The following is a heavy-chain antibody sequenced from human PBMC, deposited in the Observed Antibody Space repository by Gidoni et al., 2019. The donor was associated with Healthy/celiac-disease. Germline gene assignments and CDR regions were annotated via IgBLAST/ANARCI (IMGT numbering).Heavy chain of an antibody. D-gene: IGHD2-2*02. J-gene: IGHJ6*02. CDR3: ARGVGYCSSTSCYTWWLPHMDV. CDR1: GGSFSGYY. Sequence: QVQLQQWGAGLLKPSETLSLTCAVYGGSFSGYYWSWIRQPPGKGLEWIGEINHSGSTNYNPSRKSRVTISVDTSKNQFSLKLSSVTAADTAVYYCARGVGYCSSTSCYTWWLPHMDVWGQGTTVTVSS. V-gene: IGHV4-34*01. CDR2: INHSGST.